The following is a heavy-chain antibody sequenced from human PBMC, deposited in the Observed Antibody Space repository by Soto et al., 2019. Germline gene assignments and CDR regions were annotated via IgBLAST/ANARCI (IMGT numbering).Heavy chain of an antibody. J-gene: IGHJ5*02. D-gene: IGHD6-6*01. CDR3: VMHGSSSQNWFDP. Sequence: SETLSLTCTVSGGSISSSSYYWGWIRQPPGKGLEWIGSIYYSGSTYYNPSLKSRVTISVDTSKNQFSLKLSSVTAADTAVYYCVMHGSSSQNWFDPWGQGTLVTVSS. V-gene: IGHV4-39*01. CDR2: IYYSGST. CDR1: GGSISSSSYY.